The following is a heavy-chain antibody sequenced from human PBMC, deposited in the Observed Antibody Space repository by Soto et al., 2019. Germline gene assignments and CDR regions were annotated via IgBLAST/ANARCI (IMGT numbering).Heavy chain of an antibody. Sequence: EVRLVESGGGLVQPGGSLKLSCTASGFSISNHWMNWVRQAPGKGLEWVADIKEDGTQTYYVDSGKGRSTISRDNAKTSVHLQMHILSAEDTAVYFCASATRREIEVDYWGQGILVTVSS. CDR1: GFSISNHW. J-gene: IGHJ4*02. D-gene: IGHD1-26*01. V-gene: IGHV3-7*03. CDR2: IKEDGTQT. CDR3: ASATRREIEVDY.